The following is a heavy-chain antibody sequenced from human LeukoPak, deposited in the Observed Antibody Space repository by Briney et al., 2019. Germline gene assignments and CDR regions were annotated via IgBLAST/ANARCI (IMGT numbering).Heavy chain of an antibody. D-gene: IGHD6-13*01. CDR3: AREGGDSSSWYPPGYFDY. CDR2: ISAYNGNT. V-gene: IGHV1-18*01. J-gene: IGHJ4*02. CDR1: GGTFSSYA. Sequence: ASVKVSCKASGGTFSSYAISWVRQAPGQGLEWMGWISAYNGNTNYAQKLQGRVTMTTDTSTSTAYMELRSLRSDDTAVYYCAREGGDSSSWYPPGYFDYWGQGTLVTVSS.